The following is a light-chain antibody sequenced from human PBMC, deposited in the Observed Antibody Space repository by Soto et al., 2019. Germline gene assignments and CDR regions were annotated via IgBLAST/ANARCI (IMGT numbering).Light chain of an antibody. V-gene: IGKV3-15*01. CDR1: QSVSSK. CDR3: LQYNNWPQT. Sequence: EIVMTQSPATLSVSPGPRATLSCRASQSVSSKLAWYQQKPGQAPRLLIYGASTRATGIPARFSGTGSGTGFTRTISRRQSEDFAVYYCLQYNNWPQTFGQGTKVEI. J-gene: IGKJ1*01. CDR2: GAS.